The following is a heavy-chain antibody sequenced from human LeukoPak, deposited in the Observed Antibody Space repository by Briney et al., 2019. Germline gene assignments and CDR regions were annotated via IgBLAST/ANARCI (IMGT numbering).Heavy chain of an antibody. CDR2: IKQDGSEK. Sequence: GGSLRLSCAASGFPFSIYWMSCVPQAPGKGREWVSTIKQDGSEKYYVDSVKGRFAISRDNTKYSLYVQMNSLRAEDTVVYYCARKGDPYNYDGMDGWGKGTTVTVSS. CDR3: ARKGDPYNYDGMDG. CDR1: GFPFSIYW. V-gene: IGHV3-7*03. J-gene: IGHJ6*04. D-gene: IGHD1-26*01.